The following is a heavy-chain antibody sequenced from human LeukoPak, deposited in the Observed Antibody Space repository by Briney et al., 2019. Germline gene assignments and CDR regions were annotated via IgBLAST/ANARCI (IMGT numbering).Heavy chain of an antibody. CDR2: ISSSSSTI. Sequence: GGSLRLSCAASGFTFSSYSMNWVRQAPREGLEWVSYISSSSSTIYYADSVKGRFTISRDNAKNSLYLQMNSLRDEDTAVYYCARVTIMGLDYWGQGTLVTVSS. D-gene: IGHD3-16*01. V-gene: IGHV3-48*02. J-gene: IGHJ4*02. CDR3: ARVTIMGLDY. CDR1: GFTFSSYS.